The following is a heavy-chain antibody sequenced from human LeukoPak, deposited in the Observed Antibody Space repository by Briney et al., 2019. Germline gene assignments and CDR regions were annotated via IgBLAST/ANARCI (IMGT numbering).Heavy chain of an antibody. CDR1: GFTFSTFW. Sequence: GGSLRLSCAASGFTFSTFWMSWVRQAPGKGLERVANIKEDGSEKYYVDSVKGRFTISRDSAKNSLYLQMNSLKAEDTAVYYCATSSGSRGLYFDFWGQGTLVTVSS. J-gene: IGHJ4*02. V-gene: IGHV3-7*01. D-gene: IGHD3-22*01. CDR2: IKEDGSEK. CDR3: ATSSGSRGLYFDF.